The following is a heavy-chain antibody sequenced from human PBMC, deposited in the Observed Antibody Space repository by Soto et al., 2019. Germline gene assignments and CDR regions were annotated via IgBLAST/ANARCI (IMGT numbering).Heavy chain of an antibody. J-gene: IGHJ4*02. CDR1: GFTFSSYA. CDR3: AKDSPPAAKEDGREFGY. D-gene: IGHD2-2*01. CDR2: ISGSGGST. V-gene: IGHV3-23*01. Sequence: GGSLRLSCAASGFTFSSYAMSWVRQAPGKGLEWVSAISGSGGSTYYADSVKGRFTISRDNSKNTLYLQMNSLRAEDTAVYYCAKDSPPAAKEDGREFGYWGQGTLVTVSS.